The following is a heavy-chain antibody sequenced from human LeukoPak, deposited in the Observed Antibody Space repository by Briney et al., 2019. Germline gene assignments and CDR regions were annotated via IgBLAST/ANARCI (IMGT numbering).Heavy chain of an antibody. Sequence: SETLSLTCAVYGGSFSGYYWSWIRQPPGKGLEWIGEINHSGSTNYNPSLKSRVTISVDTSKNQFSLKLGSVTAADTAVYYCAREGGTTIWFDPWGQGTLVTVSS. CDR3: AREGGTTIWFDP. D-gene: IGHD1-7*01. CDR1: GGSFSGYY. V-gene: IGHV4-34*01. CDR2: INHSGST. J-gene: IGHJ5*02.